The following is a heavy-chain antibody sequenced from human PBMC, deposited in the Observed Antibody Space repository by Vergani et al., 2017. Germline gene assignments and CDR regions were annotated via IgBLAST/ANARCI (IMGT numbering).Heavy chain of an antibody. Sequence: EVQLLESGGGLVQPGGSLRLSCAASGFTFSSYAMSWVRQAPGKGLEWVSAISGSGGSTYYADSVKGRFTISRDNSKNTLYLQMNSLRAEDTAVYYCAKAPLRAPKSYWSGGSGPNSAPYYFDYWGQGTLVTVSS. D-gene: IGHD2-15*01. CDR2: ISGSGGST. V-gene: IGHV3-23*01. CDR3: AKAPLRAPKSYWSGGSGPNSAPYYFDY. CDR1: GFTFSSYA. J-gene: IGHJ4*02.